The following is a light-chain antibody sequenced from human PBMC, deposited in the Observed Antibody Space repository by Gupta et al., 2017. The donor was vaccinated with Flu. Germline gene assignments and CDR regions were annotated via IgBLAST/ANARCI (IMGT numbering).Light chain of an antibody. J-gene: IGLJ2*01. CDR3: QTWDSSTPRV. CDR1: GLEAKY. V-gene: IGLV3-1*01. CDR2: QHN. Sequence: SYEVSQPPSVSVSPGQTASVTCSGDGLEAKYVSWYQQRPGQSPILVIYQHNQRPSGIPERFSGSTSGNTATLTVSGTQAVDEADYYCQTWDSSTPRVFGGGTKLTVL.